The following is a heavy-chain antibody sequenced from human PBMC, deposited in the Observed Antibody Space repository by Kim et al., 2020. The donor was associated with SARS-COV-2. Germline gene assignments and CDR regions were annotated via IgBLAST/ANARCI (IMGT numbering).Heavy chain of an antibody. Sequence: ASVKVSCKASGYTFTSYAMHWVRQAPGQRLEWMGWLNAGNGNTKYSQKFQGRVTITRDTSANTAYMELSSLRSEETAVYYCARETSLAYYYYYGMDVWGQGTTVTVSS. V-gene: IGHV1-3*01. CDR3: ARETSLAYYYYYGMDV. J-gene: IGHJ6*02. CDR1: GYTFTSYA. CDR2: LNAGNGNT.